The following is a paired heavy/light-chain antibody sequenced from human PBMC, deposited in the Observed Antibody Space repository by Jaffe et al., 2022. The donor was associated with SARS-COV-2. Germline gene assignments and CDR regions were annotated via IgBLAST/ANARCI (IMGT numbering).Heavy chain of an antibody. Sequence: QAHLVQSGAEVKKPGASVKVSCKASGYTFSNYIISWVRQAPGQGLEWMGWVSAYNGDTNSLQKLQGRVTMTTDTSTSTAYMELRSLRYDDTAVYYCARDLRHCTNTTCPANYYSYGMDVWGQGTTVTVSS. V-gene: IGHV1-18*01. D-gene: IGHD2-2*01. CDR3: ARDLRHCTNTTCPANYYSYGMDV. J-gene: IGHJ6*02. CDR1: GYTFSNYI. CDR2: VSAYNGDT.
Light chain of an antibody. CDR1: QSLLNSDDGNTY. CDR2: TLS. CDR3: MQRLEFPLT. Sequence: DIVMTQTPLSLPVTPGEPASISCRSSQSLLNSDDGNTYLDWYLQKPGQSPQLLIYTLSYRASGVPDRFSGSGSGTDFTLKISRVEADDVGVYYCMQRLEFPLTFGGGTKVEIK. V-gene: IGKV2-40*01. J-gene: IGKJ4*01.